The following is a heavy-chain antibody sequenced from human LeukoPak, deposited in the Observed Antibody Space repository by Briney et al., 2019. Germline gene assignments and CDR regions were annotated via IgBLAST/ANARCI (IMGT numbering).Heavy chain of an antibody. CDR3: ARASFQRWLQLGGD. Sequence: GGSLRLSCAASGFTVSDNYMTWVRQAPGKGLEWVSSIYNTGATHYAESVKGRFTISRDNAKNSLYLQMNSLRDEDTAVYYCARASFQRWLQLGGDWGQGTLVTVSS. D-gene: IGHD5-24*01. J-gene: IGHJ4*02. CDR1: GFTVSDNY. V-gene: IGHV3-66*01. CDR2: IYNTGAT.